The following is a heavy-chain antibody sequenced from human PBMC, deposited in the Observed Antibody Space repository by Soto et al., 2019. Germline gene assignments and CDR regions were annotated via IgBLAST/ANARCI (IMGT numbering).Heavy chain of an antibody. CDR2: IYKSTTT. D-gene: IGHD2-15*01. V-gene: IGHV4-30-4*01. CDR1: GDSISTVDYF. J-gene: IGHJ5*01. CDR3: ARGRYCLTGRCFPNWFDS. Sequence: SETLSLTCSVSGDSISTVDYFWAWIRQPPGQALEYIGYIYKSTTTYYNPSFESRVAISLDTSKSQFSLTVTSVTAADTAVYFCARGRYCLTGRCFPNWFDSWGQGTVVIVS.